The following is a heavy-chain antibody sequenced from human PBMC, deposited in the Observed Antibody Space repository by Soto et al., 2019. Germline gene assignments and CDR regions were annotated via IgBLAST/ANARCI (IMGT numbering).Heavy chain of an antibody. D-gene: IGHD5-12*01. CDR3: ARLGATTRESYYYYYYYMDV. J-gene: IGHJ6*03. CDR1: GGSISSYY. Sequence: PSETLSLSCTVSGGSISSYYWSWIRQPPGKGLEWIGYIYSSGSTNYNPSLKSRVTISVDTSKNQFSLKLSSVTAADTAVYYCARLGATTRESYYYYYYYMDVWGKGTTVTVSS. CDR2: IYSSGST. V-gene: IGHV4-59*08.